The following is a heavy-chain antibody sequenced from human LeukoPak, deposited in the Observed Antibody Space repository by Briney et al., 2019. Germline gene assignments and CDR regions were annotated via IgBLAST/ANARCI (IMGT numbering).Heavy chain of an antibody. J-gene: IGHJ4*02. Sequence: PGGSLRVSCAASGFTFSSYAMSWVRQAPGKGLNWVSAISGSGGGTYYADSVKGRFTISRDNSKNTLYLQMNSLRAEDTAVYYCAKDHNTGYSFGYDYWGQGTLVTVSS. CDR3: AKDHNTGYSFGYDY. D-gene: IGHD5-18*01. CDR2: ISGSGGGT. V-gene: IGHV3-23*01. CDR1: GFTFSSYA.